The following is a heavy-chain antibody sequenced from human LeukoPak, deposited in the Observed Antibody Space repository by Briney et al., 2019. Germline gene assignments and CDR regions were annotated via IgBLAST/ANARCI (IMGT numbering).Heavy chain of an antibody. Sequence: ASVKVPCKASGGTFSSYAISWVRQAPGQGLEWMGGIIPIFGTANYAQKFQGRVTITADESTSTAYMELSSLRSEDTAVYYCASQPDDSSGYYPYYFDYWGQGTLVTVSS. J-gene: IGHJ4*02. CDR1: GGTFSSYA. D-gene: IGHD3-22*01. CDR3: ASQPDDSSGYYPYYFDY. CDR2: IIPIFGTA. V-gene: IGHV1-69*13.